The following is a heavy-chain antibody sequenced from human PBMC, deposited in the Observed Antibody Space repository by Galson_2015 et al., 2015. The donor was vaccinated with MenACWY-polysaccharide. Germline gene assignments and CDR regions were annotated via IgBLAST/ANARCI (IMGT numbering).Heavy chain of an antibody. Sequence: SLRLSCAGSGFTFSNAWMSWVRQAPGKGLEWVGHIKSKYDGGTIEYAAPVKGRFSISRDDSKNMFYLQMNSLKTEDTAMYYCATGQYFDIWGRGTVVTVSS. J-gene: IGHJ3*02. CDR1: GFTFSNAW. CDR2: IKSKYDGGTI. D-gene: IGHD2/OR15-2a*01. CDR3: ATGQYFDI. V-gene: IGHV3-15*01.